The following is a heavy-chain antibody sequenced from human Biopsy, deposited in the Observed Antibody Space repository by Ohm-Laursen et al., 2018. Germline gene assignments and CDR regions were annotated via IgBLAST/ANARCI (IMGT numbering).Heavy chain of an antibody. CDR2: ISDSGST. D-gene: IGHD5-24*01. V-gene: IGHV4-4*09. CDR1: GGSISSFY. CDR3: ARALPPHLQSGYL. Sequence: GTLSLTCAVSGGSISSFYWTWIRQPPGKGPEWIGDISDSGSTNYKPSLKSRVTISVDTSKNHFSLKLTSVTAADTAMYYCARALPPHLQSGYLWGQGTLVTVSS. J-gene: IGHJ5*02.